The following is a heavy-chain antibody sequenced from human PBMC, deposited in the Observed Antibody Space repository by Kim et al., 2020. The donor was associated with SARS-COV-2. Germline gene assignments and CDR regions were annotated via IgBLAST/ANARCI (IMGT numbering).Heavy chain of an antibody. CDR1: GGSFSGYY. D-gene: IGHD4-17*01. CDR3: AIPSRFPDGDYFLWSYYYYYGMDV. V-gene: IGHV4-34*01. CDR2: INHSGST. Sequence: SETLSLTCAVYGGSFSGYYWSWIRQPPGKGLEWIGEINHSGSTNYNPSLKSRVTISVDTSKNQFSLKLSSVTAADTAVYYCAIPSRFPDGDYFLWSYYYYYGMDVWGQGTTVTVSS. J-gene: IGHJ6*02.